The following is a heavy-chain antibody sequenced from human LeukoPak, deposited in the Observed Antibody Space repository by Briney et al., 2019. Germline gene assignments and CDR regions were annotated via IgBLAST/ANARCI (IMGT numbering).Heavy chain of an antibody. Sequence: GGSLRLSCAASGFTFSSYWMSWVRQAPGKGLEWVSTIYSGGSIYYADSVKGRFTISRDNSKNTLYLQMNSLRVEDTAVYYCARGSRVTTRLDAFDIWGQGTMVTVSS. CDR2: IYSGGSI. CDR3: ARGSRVTTRLDAFDI. D-gene: IGHD4-17*01. CDR1: GFTFSSYW. J-gene: IGHJ3*02. V-gene: IGHV3-53*01.